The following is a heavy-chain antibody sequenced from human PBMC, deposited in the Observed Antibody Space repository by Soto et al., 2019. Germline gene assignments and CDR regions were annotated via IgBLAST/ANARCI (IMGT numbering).Heavy chain of an antibody. CDR1: GFTFSSYA. CDR3: AKDPGEYYYDSSGYYFDY. Sequence: GGSPRLSCAASGFTFSSYAMSWVRQAPGKGLEWVSAISGSGGSTYYADSVKGRFTISRDNSKNTLYLQMNSLRAEDTAVYYCAKDPGEYYYDSSGYYFDYWGQGTLVTVSS. V-gene: IGHV3-23*01. CDR2: ISGSGGST. D-gene: IGHD3-22*01. J-gene: IGHJ4*02.